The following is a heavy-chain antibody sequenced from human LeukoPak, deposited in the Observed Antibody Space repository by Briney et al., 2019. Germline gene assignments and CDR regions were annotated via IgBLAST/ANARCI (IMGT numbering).Heavy chain of an antibody. J-gene: IGHJ4*02. CDR1: GFTFSSYA. D-gene: IGHD6-13*01. V-gene: IGHV3-23*01. CDR2: INHSGGST. Sequence: GGSLRLSCAASGFTFSSYAMSWVRQAPGKGLEWVSAINHSGGSTYYADSVKGRFTIFRDNSKNTLYLQINSLRAEDTAVYYCARDSGWFRFGYWGQGTLATVSS. CDR3: ARDSGWFRFGY.